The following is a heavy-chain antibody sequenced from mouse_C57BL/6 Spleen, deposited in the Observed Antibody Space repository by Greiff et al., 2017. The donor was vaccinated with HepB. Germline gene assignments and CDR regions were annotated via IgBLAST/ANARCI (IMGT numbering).Heavy chain of an antibody. J-gene: IGHJ4*01. Sequence: QVQLQQPGAELVKPGASVKLSCKASGYTFTSYWMQWVKQRPGQGLEWIGEIDPSDSYTNYNQKFKGKATLTVDTSSSTAYMQLSSLTSEDSAVYYCARKAYYSNYHAMDYWGQGTSVTVSS. V-gene: IGHV1-50*01. CDR3: ARKAYYSNYHAMDY. D-gene: IGHD2-5*01. CDR2: IDPSDSYT. CDR1: GYTFTSYW.